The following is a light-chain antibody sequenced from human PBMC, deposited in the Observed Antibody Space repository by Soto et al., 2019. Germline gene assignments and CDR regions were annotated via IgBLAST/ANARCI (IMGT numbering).Light chain of an antibody. CDR1: QGVLYNNQHC. V-gene: IGKV4-1*01. J-gene: IGKJ1*01. Sequence: DSFLTPPPNSLSVTLGARATINCKSSQGVLYNNQHCLAWYQQKPGQPPKLLIYWAYTRESGVPDRFSGGGSGTDFTLTISGLQAEDVAVYYCQQYYISPWTFGQGTKVDI. CDR2: WAY. CDR3: QQYYISPWT.